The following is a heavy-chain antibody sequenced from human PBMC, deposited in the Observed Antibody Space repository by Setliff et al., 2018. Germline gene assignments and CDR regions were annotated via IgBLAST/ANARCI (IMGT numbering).Heavy chain of an antibody. D-gene: IGHD6-19*01. CDR2: IKSKTDGGTT. CDR1: GFTFSSYA. CDR3: TTGYISGYYVGH. J-gene: IGHJ4*02. V-gene: IGHV3-15*01. Sequence: PGGSLRLSCAASGFTFSSYAMSWVRQAPGKGLEWVGRIKSKTDGGTTDYAAPVKGRFTISRDDSKNTLYLQMNSLKNEDTAVYYCTTGYISGYYVGHWGLGTLVTVSS.